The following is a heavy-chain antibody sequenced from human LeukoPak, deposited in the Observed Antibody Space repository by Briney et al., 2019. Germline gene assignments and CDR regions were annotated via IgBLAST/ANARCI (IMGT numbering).Heavy chain of an antibody. J-gene: IGHJ4*02. CDR3: AGGIRVSWGY. Sequence: SETLSLTCAVYGGSFSGYYWSWIRQPPGKGLEWIGEINHSGSTNYNPSLKSRVTISVDTSKNQFALKLSSVTAADTAVYYCAGGIRVSWGYWGQGTLVTVSS. V-gene: IGHV4-34*01. D-gene: IGHD3-16*01. CDR1: GGSFSGYY. CDR2: INHSGST.